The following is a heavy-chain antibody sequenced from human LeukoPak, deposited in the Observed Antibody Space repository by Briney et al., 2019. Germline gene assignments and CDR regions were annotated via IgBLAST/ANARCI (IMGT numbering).Heavy chain of an antibody. V-gene: IGHV4-34*01. CDR1: GGSFSDYY. CDR3: ARDGYCSSTSCSDY. D-gene: IGHD2-2*01. J-gene: IGHJ4*02. Sequence: KPSETLSLTCAVYGGSFSDYYWSWIRQPPGKGLEWIGEIDHSGSTNYNPSLKSRVTISVDTSKKQLFLKLSSVTAADTAVYYCARDGYCSSTSCSDYWGQGTLVTVSS. CDR2: IDHSGST.